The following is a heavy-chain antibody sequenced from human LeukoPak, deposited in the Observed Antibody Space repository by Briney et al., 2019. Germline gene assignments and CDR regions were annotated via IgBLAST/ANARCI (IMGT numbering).Heavy chain of an antibody. CDR3: AEDPILTGFYNDGR. Sequence: GGTLRLSCAASGFTFANYAMTWVRQAPGKGLQWVSSINDGGGIVYYADSVKGRFTISRDNSKNTFYLEMNSLRAEDTARYFCAEDPILTGFYNDGRWGQGTLVIVSS. V-gene: IGHV3-23*01. CDR1: GFTFANYA. J-gene: IGHJ1*01. D-gene: IGHD3-9*01. CDR2: INDGGGIV.